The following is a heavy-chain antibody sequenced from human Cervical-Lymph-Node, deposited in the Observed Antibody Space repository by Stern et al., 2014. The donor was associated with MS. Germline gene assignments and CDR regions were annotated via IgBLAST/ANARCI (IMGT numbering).Heavy chain of an antibody. Sequence: VQLEESGAEVKKPGSSVKVSCKASGGTFSSYAISWVRQAPGQGLEWMGGIIPIFGIANYAQKFKGRVTITADKSTSTAYMELSSLRSEDTAVYYCARQIVVVPAAIEYNWFDPWGQGTLVTVSS. D-gene: IGHD2-2*01. CDR3: ARQIVVVPAAIEYNWFDP. V-gene: IGHV1-69*17. CDR2: IIPIFGIA. J-gene: IGHJ5*02. CDR1: GGTFSSYA.